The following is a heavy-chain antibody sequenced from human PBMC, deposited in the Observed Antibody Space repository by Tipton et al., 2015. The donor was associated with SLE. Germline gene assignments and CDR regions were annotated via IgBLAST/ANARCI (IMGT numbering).Heavy chain of an antibody. D-gene: IGHD5-18*01. CDR2: IYYSGSS. J-gene: IGHJ4*02. CDR3: ARDLTGGYSYYFDY. V-gene: IGHV4-59*12. CDR1: GGSISSYY. Sequence: TLSLTCTVSGGSISSYYWSWIRQPPGKGLEWIGYIYYSGSSNYNPSLKSRVTISVDTSKNQFSLKLSSVTAADTAVYYCARDLTGGYSYYFDYWGQGTLVTVSS.